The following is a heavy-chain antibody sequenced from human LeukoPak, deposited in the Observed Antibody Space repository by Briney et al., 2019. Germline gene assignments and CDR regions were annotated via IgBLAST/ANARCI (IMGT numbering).Heavy chain of an antibody. CDR3: ARILGYSYGYRYYFDY. CDR2: INHSGST. J-gene: IGHJ4*02. CDR1: GGSFSGYY. D-gene: IGHD5-18*01. V-gene: IGHV4-34*01. Sequence: SETLSLTCAVYGGSFSGYYRSWIRQPPGKGLEWIGEINHSGSTNYNPSLKSRVTISVDTSKNQFSLKLSSVTAADTAVYYCARILGYSYGYRYYFDYWGQGTLVTVSS.